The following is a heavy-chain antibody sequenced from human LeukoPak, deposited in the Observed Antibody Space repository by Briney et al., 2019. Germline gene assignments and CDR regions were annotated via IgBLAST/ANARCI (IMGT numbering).Heavy chain of an antibody. CDR3: AKDRAMVRGVIITTDY. D-gene: IGHD3-10*01. V-gene: IGHV3-30*02. J-gene: IGHJ4*02. Sequence: PGGSLRLSCAASGFTVSSKYMSWVRQAPGKGLEWVAFIRYDGSNKYYADSVKGRFTISRDNSKNTLYLQMNSLRAEDTAVYYCAKDRAMVRGVIITTDYWGQGTLVTVSS. CDR2: IRYDGSNK. CDR1: GFTVSSKY.